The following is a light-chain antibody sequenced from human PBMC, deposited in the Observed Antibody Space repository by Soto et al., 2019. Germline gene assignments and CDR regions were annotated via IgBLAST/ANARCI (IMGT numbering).Light chain of an antibody. CDR1: SSDVGGYNS. J-gene: IGLJ2*01. V-gene: IGLV2-8*01. Sequence: QSVLTQPASVSGSPGQSITISCTGTSSDVGGYNSVSWYQQHPGKAPELMIYEVTKRPSGVPDRFSGSKSGSTASLTVSGLQAEDEADYYCSSYAGNNNVVFGGGTKVTVL. CDR3: SSYAGNNNVV. CDR2: EVT.